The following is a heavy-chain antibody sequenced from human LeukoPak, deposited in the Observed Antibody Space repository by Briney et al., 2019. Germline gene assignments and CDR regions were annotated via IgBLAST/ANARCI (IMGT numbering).Heavy chain of an antibody. CDR2: ISSSGSTI. V-gene: IGHV3-48*03. CDR3: ATLYGSGSPFHY. Sequence: GGSLRLSCAASGFTFSSYEMNWVRPAPGKGLEWVSYISSSGSTISHADSVKGRFTISRDNAKNSLYLQMNSLRDEDTSVYYSATLYGSGSPFHYWGQGTLVTVSS. D-gene: IGHD3-10*01. CDR1: GFTFSSYE. J-gene: IGHJ4*02.